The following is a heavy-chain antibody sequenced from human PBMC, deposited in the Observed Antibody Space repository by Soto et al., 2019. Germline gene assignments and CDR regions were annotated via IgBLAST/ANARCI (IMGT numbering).Heavy chain of an antibody. V-gene: IGHV1-18*01. Sequence: QVQLVQSGAEVKKPGASVKVSCKASGYTFTSYGISWVRQAPGQGLEWMGWISTYIGNTHYAQKFQGRVTMTTDTSTITAYLELRSLRTDDTAVYYCARDDVGYCSNGVCYTKPLDYWGQGALVTVSS. D-gene: IGHD2-8*01. CDR1: GYTFTSYG. CDR2: ISTYIGNT. J-gene: IGHJ4*02. CDR3: ARDDVGYCSNGVCYTKPLDY.